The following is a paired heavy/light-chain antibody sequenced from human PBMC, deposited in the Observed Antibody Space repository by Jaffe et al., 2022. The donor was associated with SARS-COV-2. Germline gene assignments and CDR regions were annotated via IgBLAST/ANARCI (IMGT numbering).Light chain of an antibody. CDR3: MQALQTQWT. J-gene: IGKJ1*01. Sequence: DIVMTQSPLSLPVTPGEPASISCRSSQSLLHSNGYNYLDWYLQKPGQSPQLLIYLGSNRASGVPDRFSGSGSGTDFTLKISRVEAEDVGVYYCMQALQTQWTFGQGTKVEIK. V-gene: IGKV2-28*01. CDR2: LGS. CDR1: QSLLHSNGYNY.
Heavy chain of an antibody. CDR1: GGTFSSYA. CDR2: IIPIFGTA. J-gene: IGHJ6*03. CDR3: AIVEDIVVVPAAGNDYYYYMDV. D-gene: IGHD2-2*01. Sequence: QVQLVQSGAEVKKPGSSVKVSCKASGGTFSSYAISWVRQAPGQGLEWMGGIIPIFGTANYAQKFQGRVTITADESTSTAYMELSSLRSEDTAVYYCAIVEDIVVVPAAGNDYYYYMDVWGKGTTVTVSS. V-gene: IGHV1-69*01.